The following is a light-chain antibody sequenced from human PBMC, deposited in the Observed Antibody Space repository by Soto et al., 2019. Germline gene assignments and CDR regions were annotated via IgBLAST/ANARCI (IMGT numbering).Light chain of an antibody. J-gene: IGLJ1*01. Sequence: SSELTQSPSVSVAPEKTATITCGGNNIGNKRVHWYRQKPGQAPVLLISYDSDRPSGIPERFSASNSGNTATLTISRVEAGDEADYYCQVWDIMTDNYVFASGTKLTVL. CDR1: NIGNKR. CDR3: QVWDIMTDNYV. CDR2: YDS. V-gene: IGLV3-21*04.